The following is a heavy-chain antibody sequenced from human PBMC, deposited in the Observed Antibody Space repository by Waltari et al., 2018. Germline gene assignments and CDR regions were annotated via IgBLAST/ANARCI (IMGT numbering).Heavy chain of an antibody. Sequence: EVQLVECGGVVVQPASSLQHSCAPSGFTLANNAMHWARQAPGKSLECVSLINWDGDMTYYADSVKGRFTISRDNSRNSLFLQMNSLRGEDTALYYCARDIGPTGTTAYFDYWGQGTLVTVSS. D-gene: IGHD1-7*01. J-gene: IGHJ4*02. CDR2: INWDGDMT. V-gene: IGHV3-43D*04. CDR1: GFTLANNA. CDR3: ARDIGPTGTTAYFDY.